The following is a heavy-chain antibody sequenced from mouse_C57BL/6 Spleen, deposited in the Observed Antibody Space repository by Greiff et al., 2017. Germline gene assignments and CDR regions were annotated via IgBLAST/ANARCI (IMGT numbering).Heavy chain of an antibody. CDR3: ASDTTVVASSYFDY. J-gene: IGHJ2*01. CDR2: IYPGSGNT. Sequence: QVQLQQSGPELVKPGASVKISCKASGYSFTSYYIHWVKQRPGQGLEWIGWIYPGSGNTKYNEKFKGKATLTADTSSSTAYMQLSSLTSEDSAVYYCASDTTVVASSYFDYWGQGTTLTVSS. V-gene: IGHV1-66*01. D-gene: IGHD1-1*01. CDR1: GYSFTSYY.